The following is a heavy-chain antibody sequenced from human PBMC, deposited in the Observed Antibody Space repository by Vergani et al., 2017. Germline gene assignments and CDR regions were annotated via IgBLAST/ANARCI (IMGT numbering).Heavy chain of an antibody. CDR3: AIDRSPYYDFWSGYTFDY. CDR2: ISYDGSNK. V-gene: IGHV3-30*03. D-gene: IGHD3-3*01. J-gene: IGHJ4*02. CDR1: GFTFSSYG. Sequence: QVQLVESGGGVVQPGRSLRLSCAASGFTFSSYGMHWVRQAPGKGLEWVAVISYDGSNKYYADSVKGRFTISRDNSKNTLYLQMNSLRAEDTAVYYCAIDRSPYYDFWSGYTFDYWGQGTLVTVSS.